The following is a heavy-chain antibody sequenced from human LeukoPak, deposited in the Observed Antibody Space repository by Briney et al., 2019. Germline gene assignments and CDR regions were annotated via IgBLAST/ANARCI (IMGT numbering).Heavy chain of an antibody. CDR2: IKQEGGEI. Sequence: PGGSLRLSCAASGFSFRNYWMSWVRQVPGKGLEWVANIKQEGGEIYYVDSVKGRFTISRDNAKNSLYLQTNSLRAEDTAVYYCARALGAYASFWGQGTLVTVSS. CDR1: GFSFRNYW. D-gene: IGHD5-12*01. V-gene: IGHV3-7*03. J-gene: IGHJ4*02. CDR3: ARALGAYASF.